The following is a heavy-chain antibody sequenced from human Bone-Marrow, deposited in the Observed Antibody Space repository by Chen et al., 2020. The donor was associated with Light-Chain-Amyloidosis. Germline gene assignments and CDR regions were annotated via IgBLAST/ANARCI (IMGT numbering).Heavy chain of an antibody. Sequence: QVQLVQSGIEVKRPGASVIVSCKASGYTFTSYGISWVRQAPGQGLEWMGWISSNNGENDLAQKFQGRVTMTAGTSTSTAYMELRSLRSDDTAVYYCAGDRGGSSSGSYLLWGQGALVTVSS. CDR1: GYTFTSYG. V-gene: IGHV1-18*04. D-gene: IGHD6-19*01. J-gene: IGHJ4*02. CDR2: ISSNNGEN. CDR3: AGDRGGSSSGSYLL.